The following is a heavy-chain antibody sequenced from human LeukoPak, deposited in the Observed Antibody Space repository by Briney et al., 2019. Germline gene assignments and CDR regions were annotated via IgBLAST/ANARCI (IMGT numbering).Heavy chain of an antibody. CDR3: ARDTTDYGDYGGGWFDP. J-gene: IGHJ5*02. D-gene: IGHD4-17*01. CDR2: IIPIFGTA. V-gene: IGHV1-69*13. CDR1: GGTFSSYA. Sequence: SVKVSCKASGGTFSSYAISWVRQAPGQGPEWMGGIIPIFGTANYAQKFQGRVTITADESTSTAYMELSSLRSEDTAVYYCARDTTDYGDYGGGWFDPWGQGTLVTVSS.